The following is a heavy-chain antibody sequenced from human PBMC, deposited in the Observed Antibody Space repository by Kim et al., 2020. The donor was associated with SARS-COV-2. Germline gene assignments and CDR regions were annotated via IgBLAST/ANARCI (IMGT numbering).Heavy chain of an antibody. Sequence: SETLSLTCAVYGGSFSGYYWSWIRQPPGKGLEWIGEINHSGSTNYNPSLKSRVTISVDTSKNQFSLKLSSVTAADTAVYYCARRQDYYGSGSYFQEGAF. CDR3: ARRQDYYGSGSYFQEGAF. J-gene: IGHJ3*01. CDR2: INHSGST. V-gene: IGHV4-34*01. D-gene: IGHD3-10*01. CDR1: GGSFSGYY.